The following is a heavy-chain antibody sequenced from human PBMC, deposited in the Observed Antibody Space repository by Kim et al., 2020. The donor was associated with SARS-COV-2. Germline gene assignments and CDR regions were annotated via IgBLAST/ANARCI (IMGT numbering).Heavy chain of an antibody. V-gene: IGHV5-51*01. J-gene: IGHJ3*02. CDR3: ARLGPKTGYDAFDI. D-gene: IGHD3-10*01. Sequence: SPSFQGQVTISADKSISTAYLQWSSLKASDTAMYYCARLGPKTGYDAFDIWGQGTMVTVSS.